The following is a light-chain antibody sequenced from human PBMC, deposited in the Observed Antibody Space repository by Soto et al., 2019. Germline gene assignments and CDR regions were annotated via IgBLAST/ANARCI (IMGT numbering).Light chain of an antibody. J-gene: IGKJ5*01. Sequence: EIVLTQSPATLSLSPGERATLSCRASQSVSSYLAWYQQKPGQAPRLLIYDASNRATGIPARFSGSGSGTDFTLTISSLELEDFAVYYCQQRSNWLFGQGTRLEI. CDR2: DAS. V-gene: IGKV3-11*01. CDR1: QSVSSY. CDR3: QQRSNWL.